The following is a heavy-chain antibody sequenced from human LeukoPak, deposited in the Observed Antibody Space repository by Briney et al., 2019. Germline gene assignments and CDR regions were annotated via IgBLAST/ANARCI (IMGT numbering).Heavy chain of an antibody. CDR2: INSDGSDT. Sequence: GASLKISCAASGFTFSNYWMHWVRQAPGKGLVWVSRINSDGSDTSYADSVKGRFTISRDNAKNTLYLQMNSLRAEDTAVYYCATLRNNYYDSSGYEPFDYWGQGTLVTVSS. J-gene: IGHJ4*02. CDR1: GFTFSNYW. D-gene: IGHD3-22*01. V-gene: IGHV3-74*01. CDR3: ATLRNNYYDSSGYEPFDY.